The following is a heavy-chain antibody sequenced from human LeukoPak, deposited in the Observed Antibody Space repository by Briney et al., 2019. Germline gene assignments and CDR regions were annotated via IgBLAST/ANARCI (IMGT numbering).Heavy chain of an antibody. V-gene: IGHV3-21*01. Sequence: GGSLRLSCAASGFTFSSYSINWVRQAPGKGLEWVPSISSSSRYIYYADSVKGRFTISRDNSKNTLYLQMNSLRAEDTAVYYCAKDGEYCSSTSCRSRYYYYMDVWGKGTTVTVSS. J-gene: IGHJ6*03. CDR3: AKDGEYCSSTSCRSRYYYYMDV. D-gene: IGHD2-2*01. CDR2: ISSSSRYI. CDR1: GFTFSSYS.